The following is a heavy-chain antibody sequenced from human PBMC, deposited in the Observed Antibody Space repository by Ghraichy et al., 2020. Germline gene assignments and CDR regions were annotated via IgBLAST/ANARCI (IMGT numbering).Heavy chain of an antibody. D-gene: IGHD3-3*01. CDR1: GGSISTYY. J-gene: IGHJ6*02. CDR2: IFYSGST. CDR3: ARRSGYIVGGMDV. V-gene: IGHV4-59*12. Sequence: SETLSLTCTVSGGSISTYYWSWIRQPPGKGLEWIGHIFYSGSTNYNPSLKSRVTISVDTSKNQFSLKLSSVTAADTAVYYCARRSGYIVGGMDVWGQGTTVTVSS.